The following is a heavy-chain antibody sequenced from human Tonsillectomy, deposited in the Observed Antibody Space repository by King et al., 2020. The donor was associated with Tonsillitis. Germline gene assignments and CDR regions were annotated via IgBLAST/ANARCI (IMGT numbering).Heavy chain of an antibody. CDR2: LYRGGST. V-gene: IGHV3-53*01. CDR1: GLTISNNY. J-gene: IGHJ4*02. Sequence: VQLVESGGRLVQPGGSLRLSCAASGLTISNNYMSWVRQAPGKGLEWLSVLYRGGSTYYADSGKGRFIISRDISNNTLYLQMNSLRAEDTAVYYCATLSSFDYWGQGTLVTVSS. D-gene: IGHD3-16*02. CDR3: ATLSSFDY.